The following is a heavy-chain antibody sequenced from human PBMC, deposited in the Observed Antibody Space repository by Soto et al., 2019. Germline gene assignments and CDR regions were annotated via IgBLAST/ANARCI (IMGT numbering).Heavy chain of an antibody. CDR3: AIEGRRPPAPVGF. Sequence: SETLSLTCTVSGGSISSGGYYWSWIRQHPGKGLEWIGYIYYSGSTYYNPSLKSRVTISVDTSKNQFSLKLSSVTAADTAVYFCAIEGRRPPAPVGFWGQQTRVTVAS. V-gene: IGHV4-31*03. D-gene: IGHD3-10*01. J-gene: IGHJ4*02. CDR2: IYYSGST. CDR1: GGSISSGGYY.